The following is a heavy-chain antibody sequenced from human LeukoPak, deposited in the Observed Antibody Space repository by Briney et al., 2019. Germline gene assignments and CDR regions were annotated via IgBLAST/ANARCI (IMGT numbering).Heavy chain of an antibody. CDR3: ARDTVVTPDAFDI. Sequence: SETLSLTCTVSGGSIGSYYWSWIRQPPGKGLEWIGYFYYSGTTYYNPSLKSRVTISVDTSKKQFSLKLSSVTAADTAVYYCARDTVVTPDAFDIWGQGTMVTVSS. V-gene: IGHV4-59*12. CDR2: FYYSGTT. J-gene: IGHJ3*02. CDR1: GGSIGSYY. D-gene: IGHD4-23*01.